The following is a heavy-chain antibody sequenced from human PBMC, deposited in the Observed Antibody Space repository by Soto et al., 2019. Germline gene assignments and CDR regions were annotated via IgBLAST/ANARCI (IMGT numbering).Heavy chain of an antibody. Sequence: GGSLRLSCAASGFTFSSYWMSWVRQAPGKGLEWVANIKQDGSEKYYVDAVKGRFTISRDNAKNSLYLQMNSLRAEDTAVYYCARALVVPLLYDFWSEGYYYYMDVWGKGTTVTVSS. V-gene: IGHV3-7*01. CDR2: IKQDGSEK. D-gene: IGHD3-3*01. J-gene: IGHJ6*03. CDR3: ARALVVPLLYDFWSEGYYYYMDV. CDR1: GFTFSSYW.